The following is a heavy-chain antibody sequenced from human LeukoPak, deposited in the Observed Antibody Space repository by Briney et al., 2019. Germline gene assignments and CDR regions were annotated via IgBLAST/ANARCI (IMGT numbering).Heavy chain of an antibody. V-gene: IGHV3-23*01. Sequence: GGPLRLSCAASGFIFRSYAMTWVRQAPGKGLDWVSAISSKSGATYYADSVKGRFTIFRDNSKNTLYLQMNSLRAEDTAVYYCTQGLWLPVSDHWGQGTLVTVSS. J-gene: IGHJ4*02. CDR2: ISSKSGAT. D-gene: IGHD5-18*01. CDR3: TQGLWLPVSDH. CDR1: GFIFRSYA.